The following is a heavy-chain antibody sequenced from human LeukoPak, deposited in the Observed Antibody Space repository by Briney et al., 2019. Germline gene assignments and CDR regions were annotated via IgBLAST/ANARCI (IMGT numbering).Heavy chain of an antibody. CDR1: GFTFDDYG. D-gene: IGHD6-13*01. Sequence: GGSLRLSCAASGFTFDDYGMSWVRQAPGKGLEWVSGINWNGGSTGYADSVKGRFTISRDNAKNSLYLQMNSLRAEDTALYYCARRVSSWYLTNGNWFDPWGQGTLVTVSS. CDR3: ARRVSSWYLTNGNWFDP. J-gene: IGHJ5*02. V-gene: IGHV3-20*04. CDR2: INWNGGST.